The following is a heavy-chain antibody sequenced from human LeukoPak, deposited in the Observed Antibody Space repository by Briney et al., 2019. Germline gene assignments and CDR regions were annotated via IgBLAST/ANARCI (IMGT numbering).Heavy chain of an antibody. D-gene: IGHD6-13*01. CDR2: ISGSGGST. CDR3: AKDQQLVPTLFDY. J-gene: IGHJ4*02. V-gene: IGHV3-23*01. CDR1: GFTFSSYA. Sequence: GGSLRLSCAASGFTFSSYAMSWVRQAPGKGLEWVSAISGSGGSTYYADSVKGRFTISRDNSKNTLYLQMNSLRAEDTAVYHCAKDQQLVPTLFDYWGQGTLVTVSS.